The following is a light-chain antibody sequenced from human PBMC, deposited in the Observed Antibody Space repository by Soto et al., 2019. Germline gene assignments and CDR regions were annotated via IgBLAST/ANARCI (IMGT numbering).Light chain of an antibody. CDR3: SSYAGSNNFV. CDR2: EVC. V-gene: IGLV2-8*01. J-gene: IGLJ1*01. Sequence: QSALTQPPSASGSPGQSVTISCTGTSSDVGGYNYVSWYQQHPGKAPKLMIYEVCERPSGVPDRFSGSKSSNTASLTVSGLQAEDEADYYCSSYAGSNNFVFGTGTKLTVL. CDR1: SSDVGGYNY.